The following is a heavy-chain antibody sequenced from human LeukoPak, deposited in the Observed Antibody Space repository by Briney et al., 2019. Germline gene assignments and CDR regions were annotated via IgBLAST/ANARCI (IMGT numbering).Heavy chain of an antibody. V-gene: IGHV4-59*01. Sequence: SETLSLTCTVSGGSISSYYWSWIRQPPGKGLEWIGYIYYSGSTNYNPSLKSRVTISVDTSKNQFSLKLSSVTAADTAVYYCARGRGYNYGDYWGQGTLVTVSS. CDR3: ARGRGYNYGDY. D-gene: IGHD5-18*01. J-gene: IGHJ4*02. CDR2: IYYSGST. CDR1: GGSISSYY.